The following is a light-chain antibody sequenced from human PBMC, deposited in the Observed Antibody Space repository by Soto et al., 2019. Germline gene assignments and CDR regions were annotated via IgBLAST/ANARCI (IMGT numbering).Light chain of an antibody. CDR2: GTS. CDR1: QSVSSSY. CDR3: QQYGSSSWT. Sequence: EIVLTQSPGTLSLSPGERATLSCRASQSVSSSYLAWYQQKPGQAPRLLIYGTSSRATAIPDRFSGSGSGTDFTLTISRLEPEDFAVYYCQQYGSSSWTFGQGTTVEIK. V-gene: IGKV3-20*01. J-gene: IGKJ1*01.